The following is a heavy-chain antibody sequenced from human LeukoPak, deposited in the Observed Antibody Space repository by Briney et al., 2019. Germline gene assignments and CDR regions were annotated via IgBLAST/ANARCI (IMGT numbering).Heavy chain of an antibody. V-gene: IGHV3-30*02. CDR1: GFTFSSYG. J-gene: IGHJ4*02. D-gene: IGHD4-17*01. CDR3: AKDVTTATGFVDY. CDR2: IRYDGSNK. Sequence: PGGSVRPSCAASGFTFSSYGMHWVRQAPGKGLEWVAFIRYDGSNKYYADSVKGRFTISRDNSKNTLYLQMNSLRAEDTAVYYCAKDVTTATGFVDYWGQGTLVTVSS.